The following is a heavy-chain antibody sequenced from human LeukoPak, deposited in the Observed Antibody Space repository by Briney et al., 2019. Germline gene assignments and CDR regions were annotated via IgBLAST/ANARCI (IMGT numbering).Heavy chain of an antibody. CDR1: GFTVSSNY. V-gene: IGHV3-53*01. Sequence: GGSLRLSCAASGFTVSSNYMSWVRQAPGKGLEWVSVIYSGGSTYYADSVKGRFTISRDNSKNTLYLQMNSLRAEDTAVYYCATVRRNSGSFNYIDYWGQGTLVTVSS. J-gene: IGHJ4*02. CDR3: ATVRRNSGSFNYIDY. D-gene: IGHD1-26*01. CDR2: IYSGGST.